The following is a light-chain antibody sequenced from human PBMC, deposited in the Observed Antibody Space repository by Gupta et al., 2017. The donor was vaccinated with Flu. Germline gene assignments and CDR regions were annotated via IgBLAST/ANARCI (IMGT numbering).Light chain of an antibody. J-gene: IGLJ2*01. CDR1: SSGVGGYYY. Sequence: QSALTQPPSASGSPGQPVPISCPGTSSGVGGYYYVSWYQHHPGKPPKLIIYEVNKRPSGVPDLFSGYKSGNTASLTVSGLLAEDEADYYCCSYGGSKFFGGGTKLTVL. CDR2: EVN. CDR3: CSYGGSKF. V-gene: IGLV2-8*01.